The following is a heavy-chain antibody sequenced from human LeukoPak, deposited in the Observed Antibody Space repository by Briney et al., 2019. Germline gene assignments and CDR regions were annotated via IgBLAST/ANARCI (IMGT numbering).Heavy chain of an antibody. CDR2: IYPGDSDT. CDR3: VRLASGRALIYFEF. CDR1: GYSFANYW. V-gene: IGHV5-51*01. Sequence: GESLKISCKGSGYSFANYWIGWVRQTPGKGLEYMALIYPGDSDTRYNPSFRGRVTISADKSISTAYLQWSSLKASDTAMYYCVRLASGRALIYFEFWGQGTLVTVSS. J-gene: IGHJ4*02. D-gene: IGHD3-10*01.